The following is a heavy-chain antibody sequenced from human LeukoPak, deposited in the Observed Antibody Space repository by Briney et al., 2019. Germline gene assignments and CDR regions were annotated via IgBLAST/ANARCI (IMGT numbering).Heavy chain of an antibody. V-gene: IGHV3-21*01. J-gene: IGHJ4*02. Sequence: GGSLRLSCAASGFIFSQYSINWVRQAPGKGLEWVSSISSSSSYIYYADSVKGRFTISRDNAKNSLYLQMNSLRAEDTAVYYCAREQQLGYWGQGTLVTVSS. CDR2: ISSSSSYI. CDR1: GFIFSQYS. CDR3: AREQQLGY. D-gene: IGHD6-13*01.